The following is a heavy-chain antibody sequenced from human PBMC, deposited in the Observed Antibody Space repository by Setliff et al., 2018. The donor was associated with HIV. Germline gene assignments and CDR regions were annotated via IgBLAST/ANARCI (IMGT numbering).Heavy chain of an antibody. CDR1: GYTFTTYA. Sequence: ASVKVSCKASGYTFTTYAMHWVRQAPGQSLEWMGWINAGNGNTKSSQKFQGRVTITRDTSASTAYMDLSSLRSEDTAVYYCAREGQWLDMGDAFDIWGQGTMVTVSS. CDR2: INAGNGNT. CDR3: AREGQWLDMGDAFDI. D-gene: IGHD6-19*01. V-gene: IGHV1-3*01. J-gene: IGHJ3*02.